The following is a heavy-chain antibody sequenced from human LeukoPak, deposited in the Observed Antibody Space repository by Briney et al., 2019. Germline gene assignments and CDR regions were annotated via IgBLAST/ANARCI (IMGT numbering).Heavy chain of an antibody. D-gene: IGHD3-16*01. V-gene: IGHV3-23*01. Sequence: GGSLRLSCAASGFTFSSYAMSWVRQAPGKGLEWVSAIGGSGGSTYYADSVKGRFTISRDSSRDTLYLQMNSLRAEDTAVYYCAKGYYDYVWGSYYFDYWGQGTLVTVSS. J-gene: IGHJ4*02. CDR3: AKGYYDYVWGSYYFDY. CDR1: GFTFSSYA. CDR2: IGGSGGST.